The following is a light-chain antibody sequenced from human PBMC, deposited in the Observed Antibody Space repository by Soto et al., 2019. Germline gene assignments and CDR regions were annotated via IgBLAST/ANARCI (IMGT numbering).Light chain of an antibody. Sequence: QSVLTQPPSVAGAPGQRGNISCTGSSSNIGTGYDVHWYQQLPGTAPKLRIYTNRHRPSGVPDRFSGSKSVTSASLAITGLQAEDEADYYCQSYDSSLSGLVFGGGTKLTVL. CDR1: SSNIGTGYD. CDR2: TNR. J-gene: IGLJ2*01. CDR3: QSYDSSLSGLV. V-gene: IGLV1-40*01.